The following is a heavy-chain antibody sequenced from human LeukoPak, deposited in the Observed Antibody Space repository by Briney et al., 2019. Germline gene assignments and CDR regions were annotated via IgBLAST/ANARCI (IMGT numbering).Heavy chain of an antibody. CDR3: ARFYGDDSAGYFDY. CDR1: GFTFSGNG. D-gene: IGHD4-23*01. CDR2: IWYDGSKE. Sequence: GRSLRLSCVASGFTFSGNGMHWVRQAPGKGLEWVAVIWYDGSKEYYVDSVKGRFTISRDNSKNTLYLQMNSLRAEDTAAYYCARFYGDDSAGYFDYWGQGTLVSVSS. V-gene: IGHV3-33*01. J-gene: IGHJ4*02.